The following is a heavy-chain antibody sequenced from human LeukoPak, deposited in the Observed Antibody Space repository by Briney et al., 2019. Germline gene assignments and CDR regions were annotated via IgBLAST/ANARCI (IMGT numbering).Heavy chain of an antibody. CDR1: GGSISKQY. D-gene: IGHD3-10*01. CDR2: IYGDGTI. CDR3: TRDSGTTGEVKFDP. Sequence: KPSETLSLTCTVSGGSISKQYWTWVRQSAGKGLEWIGRIYGDGTITYNPSLKSRVTMSVDTSKNQFSLRLTSVTAADTAMYYCTRDSGTTGEVKFDPWGQGILVTVSS. V-gene: IGHV4-4*07. J-gene: IGHJ5*02.